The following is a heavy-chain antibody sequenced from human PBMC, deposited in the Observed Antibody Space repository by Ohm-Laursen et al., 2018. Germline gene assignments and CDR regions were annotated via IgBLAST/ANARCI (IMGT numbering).Heavy chain of an antibody. CDR2: ISSSSSYI. D-gene: IGHD6-13*01. CDR3: AKDLLAAPDYYGMDV. J-gene: IGHJ6*02. V-gene: IGHV3-21*04. Sequence: SLRLSCSASGFTFSSYSMNWVRQAPGKGLEWVSSISSSSSYIYYADSVKGRFTISRDNARSSLDLQMNSLRVEDTALYYCAKDLLAAPDYYGMDVWGQGTTVTVSS. CDR1: GFTFSSYS.